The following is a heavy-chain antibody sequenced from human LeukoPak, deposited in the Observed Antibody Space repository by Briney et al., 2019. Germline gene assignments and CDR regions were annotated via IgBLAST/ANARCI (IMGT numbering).Heavy chain of an antibody. Sequence: PSETLSLTCTVSGGSNSSGDYYWSWIRQPPGKGLEWIGYIYYSGSTYYNPSLKSRVTISVDTSKNQFSLKLSSVTAADTAVYYCDRDLEFYCSSTSCRAFDIWGQGTMVTVSS. CDR1: GGSNSSGDYY. CDR3: DRDLEFYCSSTSCRAFDI. J-gene: IGHJ3*02. V-gene: IGHV4-30-4*01. D-gene: IGHD2-2*01. CDR2: IYYSGST.